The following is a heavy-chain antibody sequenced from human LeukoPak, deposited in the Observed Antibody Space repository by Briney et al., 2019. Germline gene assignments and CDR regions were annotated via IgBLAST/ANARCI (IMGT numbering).Heavy chain of an antibody. J-gene: IGHJ5*02. Sequence: PSETLSLTCTVSGGSISSYYWSWIRQPPGKGLEWIGYIYYSGSTNYNPSLKSRVTISVDTSKNQFSLKLSSVTAADTAVYYCARAPRRGYYGSGSYYWFDPWGQGTLVTVSS. D-gene: IGHD3-10*01. V-gene: IGHV4-59*12. CDR1: GGSISSYY. CDR2: IYYSGST. CDR3: ARAPRRGYYGSGSYYWFDP.